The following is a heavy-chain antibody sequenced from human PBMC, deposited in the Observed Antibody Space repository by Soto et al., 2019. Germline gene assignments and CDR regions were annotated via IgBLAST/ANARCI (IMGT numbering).Heavy chain of an antibody. D-gene: IGHD1-26*01. Sequence: EVQLVESGGGLVQPGGSLRLSCAASRFTFSTYSMNWVRQAPGKGLEWVSYISGSSSTIYYADSVKGRFTISRDNAQNSLYLQVNSLRADDTAVYYCAGSGSPYWYFDLWGRGTLVTVSS. CDR2: ISGSSSTI. J-gene: IGHJ2*01. V-gene: IGHV3-48*01. CDR3: AGSGSPYWYFDL. CDR1: RFTFSTYS.